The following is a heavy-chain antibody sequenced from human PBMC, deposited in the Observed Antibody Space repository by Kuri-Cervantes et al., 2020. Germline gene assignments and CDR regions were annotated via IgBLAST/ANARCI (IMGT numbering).Heavy chain of an antibody. CDR2: ISWDGGST. J-gene: IGHJ4*02. CDR3: ARLSSNAGKDH. V-gene: IGHV3-43D*04. CDR1: GFTFDDYA. Sequence: GGSLRLSCAASGFTFDDYAMHWVRQAPGKGLEWVSLISWDGGSTYYADSVKGRFTISRDDAKNMLYLQMNSLRADDTAVYYCARLSSNAGKDHWGPGALVTVSS. D-gene: IGHD2-2*01.